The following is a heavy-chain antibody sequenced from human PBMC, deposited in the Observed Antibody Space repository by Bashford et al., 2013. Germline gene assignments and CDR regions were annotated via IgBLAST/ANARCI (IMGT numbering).Heavy chain of an antibody. CDR3: GRHPSRIMFGAYSDY. Sequence: SETLSLTCTVSGASISTDYWGWIRQPPGKGLEWIGSFSYRGTTYYTPSLKSRVTISMDTSKNQFSLRLSSVAAADTAVYYCGRHPSRIMFGAYSDYWGQGTLVTVSS. V-gene: IGHV4-39*01. CDR2: FSYRGTT. CDR1: GASISTDY. J-gene: IGHJ4*02. D-gene: IGHD3-16*01.